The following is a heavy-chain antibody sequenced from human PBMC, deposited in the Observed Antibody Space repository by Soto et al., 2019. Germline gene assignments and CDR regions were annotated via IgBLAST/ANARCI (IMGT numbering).Heavy chain of an antibody. CDR3: ARGGSNSSGWYFGWFDP. D-gene: IGHD6-19*01. V-gene: IGHV3-30-3*01. CDR1: GFTFSSYA. J-gene: IGHJ5*02. Sequence: PWGSLRLSCAASGFTFSSYAMHWVRQAPGKGLEWVAVISYDGSNKYYADSVKGRFTISRDNSKNTLYLQMNSLRAEDTAVYYCARGGSNSSGWYFGWFDPWGQGTLVTVSS. CDR2: ISYDGSNK.